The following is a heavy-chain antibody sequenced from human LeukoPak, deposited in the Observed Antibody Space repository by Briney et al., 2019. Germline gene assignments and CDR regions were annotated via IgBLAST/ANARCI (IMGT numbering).Heavy chain of an antibody. D-gene: IGHD3-10*01. CDR3: AKDRGVTNNWFDP. Sequence: GGSLRLSCAASGCTFRSYAMAWVRQAPGKGLEWVWSISASGYGDGAYYADSLKGRFTISRDEAKNTMFLQMNSLRAEDTAVYDCAKDRGVTNNWFDPWGQGTLVTVSS. J-gene: IGHJ5*02. CDR1: GCTFRSYA. V-gene: IGHV3-23*01. CDR2: ISASGYGDGA.